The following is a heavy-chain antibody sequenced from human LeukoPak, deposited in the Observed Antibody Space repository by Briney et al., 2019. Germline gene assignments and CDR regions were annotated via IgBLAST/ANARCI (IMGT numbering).Heavy chain of an antibody. CDR2: INPSGGST. V-gene: IGHV1-46*01. CDR3: ARYGGYEDAFDI. J-gene: IGHJ3*02. D-gene: IGHD5-12*01. CDR1: GYTFTSYY. Sequence: ASVKVSCKASGYTFTSYYMHWVRQAPGQGLEWMGIINPSGGSTNHAQKFQGRVTMTRDTSTRIVYMELSSLRSEDTAVYYCARYGGYEDAFDIWGQGTMVTVSS.